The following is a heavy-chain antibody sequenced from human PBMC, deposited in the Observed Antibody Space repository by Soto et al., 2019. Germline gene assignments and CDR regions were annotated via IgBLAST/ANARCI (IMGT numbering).Heavy chain of an antibody. J-gene: IGHJ4*02. CDR1: GGTFSSYT. V-gene: IGHV1-69*02. Sequence: SVKVSCKASGGTFSSYTISWVRQAPGQGLEWMGRIIPILGIANYAQKFQGRVTITADKSTSTAYMELSSLRSEDTAVYYCVKGEYYYDGGAYYPFDYWGQGRMVTVSS. CDR3: VKGEYYYDGGAYYPFDY. CDR2: IIPILGIA. D-gene: IGHD3-22*01.